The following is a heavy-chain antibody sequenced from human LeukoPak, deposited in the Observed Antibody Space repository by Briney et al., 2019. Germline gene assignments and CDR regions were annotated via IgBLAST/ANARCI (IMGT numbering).Heavy chain of an antibody. Sequence: SETLSLTCTVSGYSISSGYYWGWIRQPPGKGLEWIGNIYHSGSTYYNPSLKSRVTISIDTSKNLFSLKLTSVTAADKAVYYCARDNDHYGMDVWGQGTTVTVSS. D-gene: IGHD1-1*01. CDR3: ARDNDHYGMDV. J-gene: IGHJ6*02. CDR2: IYHSGST. CDR1: GYSISSGYY. V-gene: IGHV4-38-2*02.